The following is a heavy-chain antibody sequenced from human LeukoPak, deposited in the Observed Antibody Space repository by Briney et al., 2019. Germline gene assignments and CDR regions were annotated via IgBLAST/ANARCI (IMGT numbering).Heavy chain of an antibody. J-gene: IGHJ5*02. CDR3: ARGLLFHVGSGNWFDL. CDR1: VGTFRVYY. V-gene: IGHV4-34*01. D-gene: IGHD3-10*01. Sequence: GTLSLTCALSVGTFRVYYWRWMRDTPEEGLAWSGESDHSGSANHNPSLESRVTLSVYTSKNQVSLSLNSLTAADTAVYSCARGLLFHVGSGNWFDLWGQGTLVTVSS. CDR2: SDHSGSA.